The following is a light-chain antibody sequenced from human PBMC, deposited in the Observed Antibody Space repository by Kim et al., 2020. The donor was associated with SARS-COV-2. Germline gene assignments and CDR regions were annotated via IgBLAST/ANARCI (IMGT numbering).Light chain of an antibody. J-gene: IGLJ2*01. CDR3: NSRDSNDNVV. Sequence: VALGKTVRITCQRDNLRSYYATWYQQKPGQAPILVIYGKNNRPSGIPDRFSGSSSGNTASLTITGTQAGDEADYYCNSRDSNDNVVFGGGTQLTVL. CDR1: NLRSYY. CDR2: GKN. V-gene: IGLV3-19*01.